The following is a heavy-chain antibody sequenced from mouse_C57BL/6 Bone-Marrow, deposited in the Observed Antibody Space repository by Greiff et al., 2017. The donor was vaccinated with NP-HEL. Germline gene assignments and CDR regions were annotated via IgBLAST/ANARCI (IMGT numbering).Heavy chain of an antibody. CDR2: IRNKANGYTT. D-gene: IGHD1-1*01. CDR3: ARHYYGSSYLFDY. Sequence: EVQVVESGGGLVQPGGSLSLSCAASGFTFTDYYMSWVRQPPGKALEWLGFIRNKANGYTTEYSASVKGRFTISRDNSQSILYLQMNALRAEDSATYYCARHYYGSSYLFDYWGQGTTLTVSS. V-gene: IGHV7-3*01. J-gene: IGHJ2*01. CDR1: GFTFTDYY.